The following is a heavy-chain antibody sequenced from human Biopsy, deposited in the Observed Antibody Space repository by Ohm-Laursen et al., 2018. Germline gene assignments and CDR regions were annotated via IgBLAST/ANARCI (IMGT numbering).Heavy chain of an antibody. CDR2: FHPEDGET. Sequence: GSSVKVSCKVSEYTLTELPMHWVRQAPGKGLEWMGGFHPEDGETIYAQKFQGRVTMTDDSSTDTAHMELSSLRSEDTAVYYCTTSYNSGWYYFDSWGQGTLVTVSS. D-gene: IGHD6-19*01. CDR1: EYTLTELP. V-gene: IGHV1-24*01. J-gene: IGHJ4*02. CDR3: TTSYNSGWYYFDS.